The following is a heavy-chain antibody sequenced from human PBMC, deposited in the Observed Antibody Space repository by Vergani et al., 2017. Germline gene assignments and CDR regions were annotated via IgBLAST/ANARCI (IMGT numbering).Heavy chain of an antibody. J-gene: IGHJ4*02. CDR3: ARDGEDVEMATIPYDD. V-gene: IGHV3-48*01. Sequence: EVQLVESGGGLVQPGGSLRLSCAASGFTFSSYSMNWVRQAPGKGLEWVSYISSSSSTIYYADSVKGRFTISRDNAKNSLYLQMNSLRAEDTAVYYCARDGEDVEMATIPYDDWGQGILVTVSS. CDR2: ISSSSSTI. CDR1: GFTFSSYS. D-gene: IGHD5-24*01.